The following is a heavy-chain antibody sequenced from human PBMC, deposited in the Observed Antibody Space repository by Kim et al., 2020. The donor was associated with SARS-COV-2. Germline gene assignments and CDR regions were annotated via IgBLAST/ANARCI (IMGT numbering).Heavy chain of an antibody. CDR3: TTDRYSSSWYGVVNY. CDR2: IKSKTDGGTT. D-gene: IGHD6-13*01. J-gene: IGHJ4*02. Sequence: GSLRLSCAASGFTFNNAWMSWVRQAPGKGLEWVGRIKSKTDGGTTDYAAPVQDRFTISRDDSKNTLFLQMNSLKTEDTAVYFCTTDRYSSSWYGVVNYWGQGTLVTVSS. CDR1: GFTFNNAW. V-gene: IGHV3-15*01.